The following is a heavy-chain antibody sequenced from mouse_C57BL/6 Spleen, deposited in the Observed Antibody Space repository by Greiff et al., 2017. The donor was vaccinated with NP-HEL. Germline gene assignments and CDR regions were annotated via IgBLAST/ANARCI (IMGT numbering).Heavy chain of an antibody. D-gene: IGHD1-1*01. J-gene: IGHJ4*01. V-gene: IGHV5-6*01. CDR1: GFTFSSYG. CDR2: ISSGGSYT. CDR3: ATLRGAMDY. Sequence: EVQLQESGGDLVKPGGSLKLSCAASGFTFSSYGMSWVRQTPDKRLEWVATISSGGSYTYYPDSVKGRFTISRDNAKNTLYLQMTSLRSEDTAMYYCATLRGAMDYWGQGTSVTVSS.